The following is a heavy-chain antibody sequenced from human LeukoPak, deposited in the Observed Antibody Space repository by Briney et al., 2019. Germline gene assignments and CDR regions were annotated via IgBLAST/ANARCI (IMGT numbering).Heavy chain of an antibody. Sequence: PSETLSLTCAVSGDSFSGLYWTWVRQAPGKGLEWIGEISYSGTPRYHPSLNSRLTITLDTSKKQISLNLSPVTATDTAVYFCVRGNVKHYHSVADEYYYYMDVWGKGTAVIVSS. CDR3: VRGNVKHYHSVADEYYYYMDV. V-gene: IGHV4-34*01. D-gene: IGHD6-19*01. CDR2: ISYSGTP. J-gene: IGHJ6*03. CDR1: GDSFSGLY.